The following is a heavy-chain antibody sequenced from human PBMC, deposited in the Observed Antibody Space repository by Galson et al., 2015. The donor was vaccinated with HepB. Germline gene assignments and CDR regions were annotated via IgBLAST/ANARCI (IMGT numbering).Heavy chain of an antibody. CDR2: INNDGSST. CDR1: GFTLSNYW. CDR3: ARGGNTVVVTAAIDLSDYSNSWYEGGPEDYHMDV. V-gene: IGHV3-74*01. J-gene: IGHJ6*03. Sequence: SLRLYCAASGFTLSNYWMHWVRQAPGKGLVWVSRINNDGSSTAYAASVKGRFTISRDHAKNTVYLQLNTLRAEDMAVYYCARGGNTVVVTAAIDLSDYSNSWYEGGPEDYHMDVWGKGTTVTV. D-gene: IGHD2-2*02.